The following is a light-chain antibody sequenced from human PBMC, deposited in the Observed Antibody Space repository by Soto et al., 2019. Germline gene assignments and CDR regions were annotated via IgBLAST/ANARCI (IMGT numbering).Light chain of an antibody. Sequence: QSALTQPASVSGSPGQSIIMSCTGTSSDVGSYDFVSWYQQHPGKAPKLLIYEVSNRPSGVSARFSGSKSDNTASLTISGLQAADEADYFCSSYSSSTVRYVFGSGTKLTVL. J-gene: IGLJ1*01. CDR2: EVS. CDR1: SSDVGSYDF. CDR3: SSYSSSTVRYV. V-gene: IGLV2-14*01.